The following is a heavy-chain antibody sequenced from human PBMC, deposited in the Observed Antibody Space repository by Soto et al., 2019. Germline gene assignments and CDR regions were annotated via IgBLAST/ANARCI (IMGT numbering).Heavy chain of an antibody. D-gene: IGHD1-26*01. Sequence: PSETLSLTCAVYGGSVNGYYWNWIRQPPGKGLEWIGEINHTGGTHYNPSLKSRVTMSVDTSKNQFSLRLSSVTAADTAVYYCVTVNLVGAAYYFDYWGPGTLVTVSS. CDR2: INHTGGT. J-gene: IGHJ4*02. V-gene: IGHV4-34*10. CDR3: VTVNLVGAAYYFDY. CDR1: GGSVNGYY.